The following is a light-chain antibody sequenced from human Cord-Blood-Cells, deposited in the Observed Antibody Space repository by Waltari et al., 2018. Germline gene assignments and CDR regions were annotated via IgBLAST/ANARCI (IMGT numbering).Light chain of an antibody. Sequence: DIVMTQSPDSLAVSLGERATINCKSSQSVLYSSNNKNYLAWYQQKPGQPPKLLIYCASTLEAGVPDRFSGSGSGTDFTLTISSLQAEDVAVYYCQQYYSTPTWTFGQGTKVEIK. CDR1: QSVLYSSNNKNY. J-gene: IGKJ1*01. V-gene: IGKV4-1*01. CDR2: CAS. CDR3: QQYYSTPTWT.